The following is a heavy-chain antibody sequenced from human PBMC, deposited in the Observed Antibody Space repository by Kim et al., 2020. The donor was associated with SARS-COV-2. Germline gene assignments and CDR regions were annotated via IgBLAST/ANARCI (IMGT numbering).Heavy chain of an antibody. CDR2: ISGSGGST. J-gene: IGHJ4*02. Sequence: GGSLRLSCAASGFTFSSYAMSWVRQAPGKGLEWVSAISGSGGSTYYADSVKGRFTISRDNSKNTLYLRMNSLRAEDTAVYYCAKPGASTVVEYYFDYWGQGILVTVSS. V-gene: IGHV3-23*01. CDR1: GFTFSSYA. CDR3: AKPGASTVVEYYFDY. D-gene: IGHD4-17*01.